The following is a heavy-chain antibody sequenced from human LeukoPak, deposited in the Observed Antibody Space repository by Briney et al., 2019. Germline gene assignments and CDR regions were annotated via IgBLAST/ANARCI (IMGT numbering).Heavy chain of an antibody. Sequence: GGSLRLSCAASGFTFDDYAMHWVRQAPGKGLEWVSAISGSGGSTYYADSVKGRFTISRDNSKNTLYLQMNSLRAEDTAVYYCAKEGKQWLNDYWGQGTLVTVSS. V-gene: IGHV3-23*01. CDR1: GFTFDDYA. CDR2: ISGSGGST. CDR3: AKEGKQWLNDY. J-gene: IGHJ4*02. D-gene: IGHD6-19*01.